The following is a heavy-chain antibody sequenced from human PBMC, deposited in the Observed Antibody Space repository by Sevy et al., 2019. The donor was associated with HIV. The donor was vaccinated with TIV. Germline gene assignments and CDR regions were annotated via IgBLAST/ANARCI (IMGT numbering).Heavy chain of an antibody. V-gene: IGHV4-4*07. Sequence: SETLSLTCTVSGGSISSYYWSWIRQPAGKGLEWIGRIYTSGSTNYNPSLKSRVTMSVDTSKNQFPLKLSSVTAADTAVYYCARAKGSGSYYNYYYMDVWGKGTTVTVSS. CDR3: ARAKGSGSYYNYYYMDV. CDR1: GGSISSYY. D-gene: IGHD3-10*01. J-gene: IGHJ6*03. CDR2: IYTSGST.